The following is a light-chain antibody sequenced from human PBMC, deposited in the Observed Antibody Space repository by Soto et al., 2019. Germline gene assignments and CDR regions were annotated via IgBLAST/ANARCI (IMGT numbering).Light chain of an antibody. Sequence: EIVLTQSPATLSLSPGERATLSCRASQSVSSYLAWYQQKPGQAPRLLIYDASTRATGIPARFSGSGSETEFTLTISSLQSEDFAVYYCQQYNNWPPITFGQGTRLEIK. J-gene: IGKJ5*01. CDR3: QQYNNWPPIT. CDR2: DAS. CDR1: QSVSSY. V-gene: IGKV3-15*01.